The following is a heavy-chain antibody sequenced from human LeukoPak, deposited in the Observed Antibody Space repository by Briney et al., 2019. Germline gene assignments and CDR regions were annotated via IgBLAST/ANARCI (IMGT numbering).Heavy chain of an antibody. V-gene: IGHV3-7*01. Sequence: SGGSLRLSCATSGFTFSTYWMSWVRQAPGKGLEWVANIKQDGSEKYYVGSVKGRFTISRDNAKNTLYLQMNSLRAEDTAVYYCARDAPGNTALDYWGQGTLVTVSS. J-gene: IGHJ4*02. CDR3: ARDAPGNTALDY. CDR2: IKQDGSEK. D-gene: IGHD5-18*01. CDR1: GFTFSTYW.